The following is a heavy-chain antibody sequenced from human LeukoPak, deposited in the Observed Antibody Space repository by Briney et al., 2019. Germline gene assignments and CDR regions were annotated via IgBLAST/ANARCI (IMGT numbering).Heavy chain of an antibody. CDR3: ARGGIAAAGTS. D-gene: IGHD6-13*01. V-gene: IGHV1-3*01. CDR1: GYTFTSYA. Sequence: ASVKVYCKASGYTFTSYAMHWERQAPGQRLEWMGWINAGNGNTKYSQKFQGRVTITRDTSASTAYMELSSLRSEDTAVYYCARGGIAAAGTSWGQGTLVTVSS. CDR2: INAGNGNT. J-gene: IGHJ5*02.